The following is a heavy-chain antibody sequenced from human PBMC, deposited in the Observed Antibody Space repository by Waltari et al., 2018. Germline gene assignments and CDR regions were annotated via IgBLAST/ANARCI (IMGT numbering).Heavy chain of an antibody. CDR1: GYTFIDSG. J-gene: IGHJ3*02. Sequence: QVQLVQSGAEVTKPGASVKVSCRGSGYTFIDSGLTWLRQAPGQGPEWLGWIGPYNVVTNYAQKVQGRMTVTADTYTSTAYMELRSLTSDDTAVYYCAKMHGGNFISDAYDIWGQGTMVTVSS. V-gene: IGHV1-18*04. CDR3: AKMHGGNFISDAYDI. CDR2: IGPYNVVT. D-gene: IGHD2-21*02.